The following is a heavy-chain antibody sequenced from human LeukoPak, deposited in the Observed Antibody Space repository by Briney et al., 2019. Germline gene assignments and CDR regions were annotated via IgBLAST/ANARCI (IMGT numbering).Heavy chain of an antibody. CDR1: GGSFSCYY. D-gene: IGHD2-2*01. J-gene: IGHJ4*02. Sequence: SETLSLTCAVYGGSFSCYYWSWIRQPPGKGLEWIGESNHSGSTNYNPSLKSRVTISVDTSKSQFSLKLSSVTAADTAVYYCARGGGRYCSSTSCSTPDYWGQGTLVTVSS. CDR3: ARGGGRYCSSTSCSTPDY. V-gene: IGHV4-34*01. CDR2: SNHSGST.